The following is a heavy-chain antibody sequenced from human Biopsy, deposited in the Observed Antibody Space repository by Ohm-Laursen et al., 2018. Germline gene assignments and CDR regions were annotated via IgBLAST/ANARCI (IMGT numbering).Heavy chain of an antibody. Sequence: GSLRLSCTASGAALSGYSMTWIRQAPGKGLEWISHISSSGTTIYYGDVVRGRFTISRDNDKNSLFLQMNSLRADDTAVYYCTGRYDIGAYGVDVWGQGTTVIVSS. CDR1: GAALSGYS. CDR2: ISSSGTTI. CDR3: TGRYDIGAYGVDV. J-gene: IGHJ6*02. V-gene: IGHV3-11*01. D-gene: IGHD3-9*01.